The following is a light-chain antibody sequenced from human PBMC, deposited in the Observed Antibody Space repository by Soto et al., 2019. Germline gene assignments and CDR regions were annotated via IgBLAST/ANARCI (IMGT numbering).Light chain of an antibody. CDR1: QSVSSN. V-gene: IGKV3-15*01. Sequence: EIVMTQSPATLSVSPGERATLSCRASQSVSSNLAWDQQKPGQAPRLLIYGASTRATGIPARFRGSGSGTEFTLTISSLQSEDFAVYYCQQYNNWPPWTFGQGTKVEI. J-gene: IGKJ1*01. CDR2: GAS. CDR3: QQYNNWPPWT.